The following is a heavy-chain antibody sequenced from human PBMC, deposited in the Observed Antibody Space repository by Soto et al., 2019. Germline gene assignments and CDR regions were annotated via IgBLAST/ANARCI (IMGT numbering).Heavy chain of an antibody. V-gene: IGHV3-23*01. CDR1: PITVYNFAA. Sequence: EMQLLESGGGLGQPGGSLRLSCVASPITVYNFAAMSWVRQTPERGLEWVSTISGRGDHRYYADSVKARFTISRDNSKNRLHLQMDGLRVDHTVVYYCAKDRALENQTPYGMDVWGQGTTVTV. D-gene: IGHD2-2*01. CDR2: ISGRGDHR. J-gene: IGHJ6*02. CDR3: AKDRALENQTPYGMDV.